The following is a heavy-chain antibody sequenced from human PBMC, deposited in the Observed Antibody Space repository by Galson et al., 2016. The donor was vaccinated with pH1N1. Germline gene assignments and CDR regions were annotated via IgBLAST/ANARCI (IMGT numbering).Heavy chain of an antibody. V-gene: IGHV4-39*01. CDR1: GGSISSRSYY. Sequence: ETLSLTCTVSGGSISSRSYYWGWIRQPPGKGLEWIGSIYYSGSTYYNPSLKSRVTISVDTSKNQFSLKLSSVTAADTAVYYCARQRPPTEDWGYYFDYWGQGTLVTVSS. CDR2: IYYSGST. J-gene: IGHJ4*02. D-gene: IGHD3/OR15-3a*01. CDR3: ARQRPPTEDWGYYFDY.